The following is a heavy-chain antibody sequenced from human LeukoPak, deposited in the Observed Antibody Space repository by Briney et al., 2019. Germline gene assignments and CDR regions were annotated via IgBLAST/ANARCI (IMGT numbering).Heavy chain of an antibody. V-gene: IGHV3-7*01. D-gene: IGHD2-21*02. CDR1: GFTFSSYW. CDR3: ARDLSGGDYYFDY. CDR2: IKQDGSEK. Sequence: GGSLRLSCAASGFTFSSYWMSWVRQAPGKGLEWVANIKQDGSEKYYVDSVKGRFTISRDNAKNSLYLQMNSLRAEDTAVYYCARDLSGGDYYFDYWGQGTLVTVSS. J-gene: IGHJ4*02.